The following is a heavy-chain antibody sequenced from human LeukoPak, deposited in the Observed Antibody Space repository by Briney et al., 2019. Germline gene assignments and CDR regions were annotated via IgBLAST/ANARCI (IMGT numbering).Heavy chain of an antibody. J-gene: IGHJ6*03. CDR1: GGSISRYY. V-gene: IGHV4-59*01. CDR2: IYSSGST. D-gene: IGHD5-18*01. Sequence: SETLSLTCTVSGGSISRYYWSWIRQPPGKGLEWIGYIYSSGSTNYNPSLKSRVTISVDTSKNQFSLKLSSVTAADTAVYYCARSGYSYGSLYYYYMDVWGKGTTVTVSS. CDR3: ARSGYSYGSLYYYYMDV.